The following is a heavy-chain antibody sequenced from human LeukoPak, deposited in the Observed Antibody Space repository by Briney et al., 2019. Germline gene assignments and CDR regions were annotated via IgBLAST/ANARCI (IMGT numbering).Heavy chain of an antibody. J-gene: IGHJ4*02. D-gene: IGHD5-12*01. CDR2: ISYDGSYK. Sequence: GGSLRLSCAASGFTVSSYAMHWVRQAPGRGLEWVAVISYDGSYKYYADSVKGRFTISTDNSKNTLYLQMNSLRDEDTAVYYCARGGGYGYSGYDYFDFWGQGTLVTVSS. CDR3: ARGGGYGYSGYDYFDF. V-gene: IGHV3-30*04. CDR1: GFTVSSYA.